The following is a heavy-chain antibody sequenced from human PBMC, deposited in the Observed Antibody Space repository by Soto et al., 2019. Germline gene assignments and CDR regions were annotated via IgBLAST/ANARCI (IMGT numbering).Heavy chain of an antibody. D-gene: IGHD2-8*01. Sequence: SETLSLTCSVSGASIGSYYWHWIRQPPGKGLEWIGYVYTSDYTRYSSSLKSRVTISMDTSKNQLSPKLTSMTAADTAVYYCARDMHAGFTQYFDPWGQGTLVT. CDR1: GASIGSYY. J-gene: IGHJ5*02. CDR2: VYTSDYT. CDR3: ARDMHAGFTQYFDP. V-gene: IGHV4-4*08.